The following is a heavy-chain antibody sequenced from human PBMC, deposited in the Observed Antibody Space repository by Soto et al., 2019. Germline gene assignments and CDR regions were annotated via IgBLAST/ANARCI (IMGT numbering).Heavy chain of an antibody. CDR1: GFTFTSSA. J-gene: IGHJ6*02. D-gene: IGHD2-2*01. CDR3: ARDWGRDQLPSPYYYYGMDV. Sequence: GASVKVSCKASGFTFTSSAVQWVRQARGQRLEWIGWIVVGSGNTNYAQKFQGRVTITADESTSTAYMELSSLRSEDTAVYYCARDWGRDQLPSPYYYYGMDVWGQGTTVTVSS. V-gene: IGHV1-58*01. CDR2: IVVGSGNT.